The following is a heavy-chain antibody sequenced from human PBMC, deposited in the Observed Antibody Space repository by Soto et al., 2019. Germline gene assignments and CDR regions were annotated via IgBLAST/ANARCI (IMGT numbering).Heavy chain of an antibody. CDR3: VATYHGSTCRPARRHGMDV. CDR1: GYSFTGYW. Sequence: PWESLKISCKGFGYSFTGYWISWVRQMPGKGLEWMGRVDPSDSYTNYSLSFQGHVTISADKSISTAYLQWRSLKASDTAMYYCVATYHGSTCRPARRHGMDVWGQGTTVTVSS. J-gene: IGHJ6*02. D-gene: IGHD2-2*01. V-gene: IGHV5-10-1*01. CDR2: VDPSDSYT.